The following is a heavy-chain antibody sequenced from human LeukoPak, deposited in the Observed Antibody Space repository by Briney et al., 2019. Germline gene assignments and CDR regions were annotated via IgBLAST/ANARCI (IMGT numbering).Heavy chain of an antibody. CDR3: ERVFTIFGVVIRLLDY. Sequence: GGSLTLSCPASGFTFSSDWMSWVRQAPAKGLEWVANIKQDGSEKYYVDSVKGRFTISRDNAKNSLYLQMNSLRAEDTAVYYCERVFTIFGVVIRLLDYWGQGNLVTVSS. V-gene: IGHV3-7*01. J-gene: IGHJ4*02. CDR1: GFTFSSDW. D-gene: IGHD3-3*01. CDR2: IKQDGSEK.